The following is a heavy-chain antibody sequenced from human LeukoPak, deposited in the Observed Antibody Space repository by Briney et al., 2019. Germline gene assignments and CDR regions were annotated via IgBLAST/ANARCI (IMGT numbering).Heavy chain of an antibody. D-gene: IGHD5-24*01. CDR2: ISADGDTT. Sequence: GGSLRLSCAASGFNVSTNYMSWVRQAPGKGLEWVSLISADGDTTYYADSVKGRFTVSRDNSKNSLYLQVNSLRTDDTAFYYCAKAAIIELATIDYWGQGTLLTVSS. CDR3: AKAAIIELATIDY. CDR1: GFNVSTNY. J-gene: IGHJ4*02. V-gene: IGHV3-43*02.